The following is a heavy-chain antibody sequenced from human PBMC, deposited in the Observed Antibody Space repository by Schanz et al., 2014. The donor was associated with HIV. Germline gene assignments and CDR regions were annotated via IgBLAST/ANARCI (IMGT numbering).Heavy chain of an antibody. J-gene: IGHJ5*01. Sequence: QVQLVQSGAEVKKPGASVKVSCKASGYSFNDYGVSWMRQAPGQGLEWMGWISGYNGNTDYAQKFQGRVTMTRNTAISTAYMELSSLRSEDTAVYYCAKSRFQLHWFDSWGQGTLVTVSS. V-gene: IGHV1-18*01. CDR1: GYSFNDYG. CDR3: AKSRFQLHWFDS. CDR2: ISGYNGNT. D-gene: IGHD2-2*01.